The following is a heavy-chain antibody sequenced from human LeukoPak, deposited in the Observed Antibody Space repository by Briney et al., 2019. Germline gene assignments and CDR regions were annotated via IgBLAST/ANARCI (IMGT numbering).Heavy chain of an antibody. CDR1: GGSIISSNYY. CDR2: IYQSGSGSS. Sequence: SETLSLTCSVSGGSIISSNYYWGWIRQPPGKGPEWIGSIYQSGSGSSYYNPSLKSRVTIFGDTSKNQFFLRLSSVTAADTAVYYSASTFRFLPYRRFDYWGQGTLVTVPS. D-gene: IGHD3-3*01. J-gene: IGHJ4*02. V-gene: IGHV4-39*01. CDR3: ASTFRFLPYRRFDY.